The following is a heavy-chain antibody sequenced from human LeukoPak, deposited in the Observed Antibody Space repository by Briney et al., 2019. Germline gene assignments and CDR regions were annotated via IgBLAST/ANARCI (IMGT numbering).Heavy chain of an antibody. J-gene: IGHJ4*02. D-gene: IGHD3-10*01. CDR3: ARDLSGSLYFDY. Sequence: PSETLSLTCTVSGASISSYYYNWIRQTAGRGLEWIGRLHISGSTDYNPSLKSRAIISVDTSMNQFSLKLSSVTAADTGVYFCARDLSGSLYFDYWGQGVLLTVSS. V-gene: IGHV4-4*07. CDR1: GASISSYY. CDR2: LHISGST.